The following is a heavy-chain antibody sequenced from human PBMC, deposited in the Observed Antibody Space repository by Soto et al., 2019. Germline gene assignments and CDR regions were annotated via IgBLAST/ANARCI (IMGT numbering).Heavy chain of an antibody. J-gene: IGHJ4*02. V-gene: IGHV3-48*02. D-gene: IGHD1-26*01. CDR1: GFPLSSYT. CDR3: ARVPTRALDY. CDR2: VSSSSRTI. Sequence: EVQLVDSGGGLVQPGGSLTLSCAPPGFPLSSYTMNWVRQAPGKGLEWISYVSSSSRTIYYADSVKGRFTISRDNAQNSLYLQMTSLRDEDTAVYYCARVPTRALDYWGQGTLVTVSS.